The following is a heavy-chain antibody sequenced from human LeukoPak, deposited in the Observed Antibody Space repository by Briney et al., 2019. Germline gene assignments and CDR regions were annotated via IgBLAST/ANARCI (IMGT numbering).Heavy chain of an antibody. Sequence: ASVKVSCKASGYIFTSYVLHWVRQAPGQGLEWMGWISAYNGNTNYPQKLQGRVTMTTDTSTSTAYMELRSLRSDDTAVYYCARDQQQHLMFDPWGQGTLVTVSS. V-gene: IGHV1-18*01. J-gene: IGHJ5*02. CDR1: GYIFTSYV. CDR2: ISAYNGNT. D-gene: IGHD6-13*01. CDR3: ARDQQQHLMFDP.